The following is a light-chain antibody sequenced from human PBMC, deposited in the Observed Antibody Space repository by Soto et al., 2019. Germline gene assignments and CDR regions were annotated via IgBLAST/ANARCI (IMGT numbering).Light chain of an antibody. V-gene: IGLV2-14*01. CDR3: SAYTSRSTLV. J-gene: IGLJ2*01. Sequence: QSVLTQPASVSGSPGQSITISCTGTSSDVGGYNYVSWYQQHPGKAPKLMIYEVTNRPSGVSNRFSGSKSGTTASLTISSLLPEDEADYYCSAYTSRSTLVFGGGTKVTVL. CDR2: EVT. CDR1: SSDVGGYNY.